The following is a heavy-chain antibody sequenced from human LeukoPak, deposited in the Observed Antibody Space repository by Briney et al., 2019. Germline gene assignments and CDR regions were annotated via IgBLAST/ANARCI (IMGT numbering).Heavy chain of an antibody. CDR1: VVTLSVHY. Sequence: PGRSLRLSCAASVVTLSVHYMEWVRQAPGKGLEWVGRSRDKTESYSTEYAASVKGRFTISRDDSKNSLYLQMHSMRHDDTAVYYCTRAIVGAGNDLWGQGTMVTVSS. CDR3: TRAIVGAGNDL. J-gene: IGHJ3*01. D-gene: IGHD1-26*01. CDR2: SRDKTESYST. V-gene: IGHV3-72*01.